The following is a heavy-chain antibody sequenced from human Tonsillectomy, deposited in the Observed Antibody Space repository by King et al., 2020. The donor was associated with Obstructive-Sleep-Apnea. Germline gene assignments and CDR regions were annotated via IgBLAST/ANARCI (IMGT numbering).Heavy chain of an antibody. CDR3: AKGGCSSTTCSFDY. Sequence: VQLVESGGGLVQPGRSLRLSCAVSGLAFDDFAMHWVRQTPGKGLEWVSGISWNSGSIGYADSVKGRFTISRDNAKNSLYLQMNSLRAEDTVLYYCAKGGCSSTTCSFDYWGQGTLVTVSS. CDR2: ISWNSGSI. CDR1: GLAFDDFA. D-gene: IGHD2-2*01. V-gene: IGHV3-9*01. J-gene: IGHJ4*02.